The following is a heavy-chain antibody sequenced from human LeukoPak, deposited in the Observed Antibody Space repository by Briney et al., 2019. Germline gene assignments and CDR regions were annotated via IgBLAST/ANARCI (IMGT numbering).Heavy chain of an antibody. CDR1: GFTFSSYG. V-gene: IGHV3-30*03. CDR3: ARKGNAFDI. Sequence: PGRSLRLSCAASGFTFSSYGMHWVRQAPGKGLEWVAVISYDGSKKYYADSVKGRFTISRDNSKNTLYLQMNSLRAEDTAVYYCARKGNAFDIWGQGTMVTVSS. D-gene: IGHD3-10*01. J-gene: IGHJ3*02. CDR2: ISYDGSKK.